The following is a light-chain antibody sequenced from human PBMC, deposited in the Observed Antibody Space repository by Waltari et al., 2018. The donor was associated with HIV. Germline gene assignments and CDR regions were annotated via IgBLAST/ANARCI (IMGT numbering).Light chain of an antibody. CDR1: ETVSSGY. Sequence: IVLTQSPGTVSLSPGERATLSCRADETVSSGYLAWYKQKPGQAPRLLIYGASIRASGVPDRFIGSGSGTDFTLTISRLEPEDFAVYLCQQYGSSPLTFGGGTRVEI. CDR2: GAS. V-gene: IGKV3-20*01. CDR3: QQYGSSPLT. J-gene: IGKJ4*01.